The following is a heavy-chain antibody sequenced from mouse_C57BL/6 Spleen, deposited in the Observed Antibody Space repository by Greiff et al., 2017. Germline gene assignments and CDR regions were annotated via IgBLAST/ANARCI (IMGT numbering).Heavy chain of an antibody. CDR1: GFTFSSYT. D-gene: IGHD1-1*01. CDR3: ARQITTVVATREFDD. CDR2: ISGGGGNT. V-gene: IGHV5-9*01. J-gene: IGHJ2*01. Sequence: EVQLVESGGGLVKPGGSLKLSCAASGFTFSSYTMSWVRQTPEKRLEWVATISGGGGNTYYPDSVKGRFTISRDNAKNTLYLQMSSLRSEDTALYYCARQITTVVATREFDDWGQGTTLTVAS.